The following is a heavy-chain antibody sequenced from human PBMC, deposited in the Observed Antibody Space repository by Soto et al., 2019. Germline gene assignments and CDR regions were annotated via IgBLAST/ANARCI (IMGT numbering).Heavy chain of an antibody. V-gene: IGHV3-7*03. CDR1: GFTFSSYW. D-gene: IGHD6-19*01. Sequence: PGGSLRLSCAASGFTFSSYWMSWVRQTPGKGLEWVANINQDGSEKYYVDSVKGRFTISXXXXXXSXFXQXXXPRADDTAVYYCARVQWLDDHWGQGTLVTVSS. J-gene: IGHJ4*02. CDR2: INQDGSEK. CDR3: ARVQWLDDH.